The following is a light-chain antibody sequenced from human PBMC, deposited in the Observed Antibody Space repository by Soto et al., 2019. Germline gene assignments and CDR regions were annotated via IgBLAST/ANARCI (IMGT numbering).Light chain of an antibody. J-gene: IGLJ1*01. CDR3: CSYAGSYV. Sequence: QSVLTQPASVSGSPGQSITISCTGTSGYVGSYNLVSWYQQHPGKAPKLMIYEGSKRPSGVSNRFSGSKSGNTASLTISGLQAEDEADYYCCSYAGSYVFGTGTKVTV. V-gene: IGLV2-23*01. CDR2: EGS. CDR1: SGYVGSYNL.